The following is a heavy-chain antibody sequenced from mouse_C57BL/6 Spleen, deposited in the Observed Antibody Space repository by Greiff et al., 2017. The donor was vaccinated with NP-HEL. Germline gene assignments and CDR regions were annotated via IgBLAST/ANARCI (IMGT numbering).Heavy chain of an antibody. CDR1: GYTFTSYW. Sequence: QVQLQQSGAELAKPGASVKLSCKASGYTFTSYWMHWVKQRPGQGLEWIGYINPSSGYTKYNQKFKDKATVTADKSSSTAYMQLSSLTYEDSAVYYCARKGREDYGSPFDYWGQGTTLTVSS. CDR3: ARKGREDYGSPFDY. D-gene: IGHD1-1*01. J-gene: IGHJ2*01. CDR2: INPSSGYT. V-gene: IGHV1-7*01.